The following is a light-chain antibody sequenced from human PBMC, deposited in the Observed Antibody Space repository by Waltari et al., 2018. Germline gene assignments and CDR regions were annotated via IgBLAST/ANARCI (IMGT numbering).Light chain of an antibody. Sequence: EIVMTQSPATLSVSPGERATLPCRASQSVSSNLAWYQQKPGQAPRLLIYGAPTRATGIPARFSGSGSGTEFTLTISSLQSEDFAVYYCQQYNNWPPRWTFGQGTKVEIK. CDR3: QQYNNWPPRWT. CDR2: GAP. J-gene: IGKJ1*01. CDR1: QSVSSN. V-gene: IGKV3-15*01.